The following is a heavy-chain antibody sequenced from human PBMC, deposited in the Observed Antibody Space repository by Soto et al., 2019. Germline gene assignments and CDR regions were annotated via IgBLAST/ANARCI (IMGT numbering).Heavy chain of an antibody. V-gene: IGHV1-3*01. CDR3: AREAVITIFGVVIIPNPIDY. J-gene: IGHJ4*02. Sequence: GASVKVSCKASGYTFTSYAMHWVRQAPGQRLEWMGWINAGNGNTKYSQKFQGRVTITRDTSASTAYMELSSLRSEDTAVYYRAREAVITIFGVVIIPNPIDYWGQGTLVTVSS. CDR2: INAGNGNT. D-gene: IGHD3-3*01. CDR1: GYTFTSYA.